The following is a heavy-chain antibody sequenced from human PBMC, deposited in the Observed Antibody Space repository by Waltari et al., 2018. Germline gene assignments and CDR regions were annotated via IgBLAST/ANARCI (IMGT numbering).Heavy chain of an antibody. D-gene: IGHD3-10*01. CDR2: ISSSSSYI. Sequence: EVQLVESGGGLVKPGGSLRLSCAASGFTFSSYSMTWVRQAPGKGLEWVSSISSSSSYIYYADSVKGRFTISRDNAKNSLYLQMNSLRAEDTAVYYCARDSGAYYYYYMDVWGKGTTVTVSS. J-gene: IGHJ6*03. V-gene: IGHV3-21*01. CDR3: ARDSGAYYYYYMDV. CDR1: GFTFSSYS.